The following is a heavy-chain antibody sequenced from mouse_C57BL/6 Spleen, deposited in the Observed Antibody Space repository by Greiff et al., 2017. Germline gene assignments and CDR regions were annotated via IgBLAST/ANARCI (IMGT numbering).Heavy chain of an antibody. CDR2: INPNYGTT. CDR1: GYSFTDYN. Sequence: VQLKQSGPELVKPGASVKISCKASGYSFTDYNMNWVKQSNGKSLEWIGVINPNYGTTSYNQKFKGKATLNVDQSSSTAYMQLNSLTSEDSAVYYCARSYYGSRVPHYYAMDYWGQGTSVTVSS. V-gene: IGHV1-39*01. D-gene: IGHD1-1*01. J-gene: IGHJ4*01. CDR3: ARSYYGSRVPHYYAMDY.